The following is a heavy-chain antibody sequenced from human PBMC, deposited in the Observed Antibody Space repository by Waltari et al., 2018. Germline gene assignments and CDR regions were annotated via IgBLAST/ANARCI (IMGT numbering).Heavy chain of an antibody. CDR3: ARGRRIAARPGYYYYMDV. CDR1: GGTFSSYA. D-gene: IGHD6-6*01. CDR2: IIPIFGTA. V-gene: IGHV1-69*13. J-gene: IGHJ6*03. Sequence: QLQLVQSGAEVKKPGSSVKVSCKASGGTFSSYAISWVRQAPGQGLEWMGGIIPIFGTANYAQKFQGRVTITADESTSTAYMELSSLRSEDTAVYYCARGRRIAARPGYYYYMDVWGKGTTVTISS.